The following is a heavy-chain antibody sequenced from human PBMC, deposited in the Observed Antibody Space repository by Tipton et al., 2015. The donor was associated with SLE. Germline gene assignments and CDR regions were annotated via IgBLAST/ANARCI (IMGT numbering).Heavy chain of an antibody. CDR2: ISGSGGST. J-gene: IGHJ4*02. D-gene: IGHD5-24*01. Sequence: GSLRLSCAASGFTFSSYAMSWVRQAPGKGLEWVSAISGSGGSTYYADSVKGRFTISRDNSKNTLYLQMNSLRAEDTAVYYCAKGLEMASHTGGDYWGQGTLVTVSS. V-gene: IGHV3-23*01. CDR1: GFTFSSYA. CDR3: AKGLEMASHTGGDY.